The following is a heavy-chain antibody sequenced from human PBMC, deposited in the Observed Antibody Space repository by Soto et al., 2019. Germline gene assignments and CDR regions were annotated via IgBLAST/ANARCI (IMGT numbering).Heavy chain of an antibody. V-gene: IGHV3-21*01. J-gene: IGHJ4*02. CDR1: RFTFSSYT. D-gene: IGHD3-16*01. CDR3: ARVAPTFGGERLYYFDY. CDR2: ISSSSSYI. Sequence: EVQLVESGGGLVKPGGSLRLYCAASRFTFSSYTMTWVRQAPGKGLEWVSSISSSSSYIYYGDSVKGRFTISRDNAKKSLYLQMTSLRVEDTAVYYCARVAPTFGGERLYYFDYWGRGTLVTVSS.